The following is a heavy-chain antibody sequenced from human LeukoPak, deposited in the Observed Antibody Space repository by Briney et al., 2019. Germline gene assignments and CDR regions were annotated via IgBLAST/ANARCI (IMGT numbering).Heavy chain of an antibody. CDR2: IRYDGSNK. CDR1: GFSFSSYG. D-gene: IGHD2-21*02. Sequence: PGGSLRLSCAASGFSFSSYGMLWVRQAPGKGLEWVTFIRYDGSNKYYADSVKGRFTISRDNSKNTLYLQMNSLRAEDTAVYYCAKDKEEDVGLLRTRNYFDYWGQGTLVTVSS. J-gene: IGHJ4*02. V-gene: IGHV3-30*02. CDR3: AKDKEEDVGLLRTRNYFDY.